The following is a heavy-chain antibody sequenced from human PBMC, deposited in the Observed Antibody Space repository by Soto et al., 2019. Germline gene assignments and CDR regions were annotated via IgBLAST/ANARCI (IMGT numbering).Heavy chain of an antibody. V-gene: IGHV4-30-2*01. Sequence: QLQLQESGSGLVKPSQTLSLTCAVSGGSISSGGYSWSWIRQPPGKGLEWIGYIYHSGSTYYSPSLKSPVTLSVHRSKNQFSLKLSSVTAADTAVYYWAREGYNGYDTPGYFDYWGQGTLVNVSS. CDR3: AREGYNGYDTPGYFDY. CDR2: IYHSGST. D-gene: IGHD5-12*01. J-gene: IGHJ4*02. CDR1: GGSISSGGYS.